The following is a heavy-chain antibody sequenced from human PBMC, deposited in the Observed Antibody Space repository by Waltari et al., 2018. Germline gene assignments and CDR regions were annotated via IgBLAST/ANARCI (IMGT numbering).Heavy chain of an antibody. D-gene: IGHD3-22*01. Sequence: QVQLQQWGAGLLKPSETLSLTCAVYGWSFSGYYWSWIRQPPGKGLEWIGEINHSGSTNYNPSLKSRVTISVDTSKNQFSLKLSSVTAADTAVYYCARVDYDSSGEIDYWGQGTLVTVSS. CDR2: INHSGST. J-gene: IGHJ4*02. CDR1: GWSFSGYY. V-gene: IGHV4-34*01. CDR3: ARVDYDSSGEIDY.